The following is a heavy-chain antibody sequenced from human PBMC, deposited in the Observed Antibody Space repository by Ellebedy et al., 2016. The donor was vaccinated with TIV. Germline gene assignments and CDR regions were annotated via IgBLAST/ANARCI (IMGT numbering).Heavy chain of an antibody. V-gene: IGHV3-7*01. Sequence: GESLKISCAASGFSFRSYWMSWVRQAPGKGLEWVANIYQDGGVPYYVDSVKGRFTISRDNADNSLFLQMNSLRAADTAVYYCARRGSYGDYAVQINSWFDTWGRGTLVAVSS. CDR3: ARRGSYGDYAVQINSWFDT. D-gene: IGHD4-17*01. CDR2: IYQDGGVP. J-gene: IGHJ5*02. CDR1: GFSFRSYW.